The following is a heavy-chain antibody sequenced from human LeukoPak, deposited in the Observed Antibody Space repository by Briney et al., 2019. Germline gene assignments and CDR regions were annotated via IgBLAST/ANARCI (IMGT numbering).Heavy chain of an antibody. CDR3: ASSIAVAGTGFDY. D-gene: IGHD6-19*01. V-gene: IGHV1-2*02. CDR2: INPNSGGT. Sequence: ASVKVSCKASGYNLMDHALHWVRQAPGQGLEWMGWINPNSGGTNYAQKFQGRVTMTRDTSISTAYMELSRLRSDDTAVYYCASSIAVAGTGFDYWGQGTLVTVSS. CDR1: GYNLMDHA. J-gene: IGHJ4*02.